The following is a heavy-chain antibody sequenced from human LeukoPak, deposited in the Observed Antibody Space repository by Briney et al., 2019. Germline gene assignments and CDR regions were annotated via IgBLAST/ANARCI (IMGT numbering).Heavy chain of an antibody. CDR2: INPSGGST. CDR3: ARGPITMVRGVIITVGVAWFDP. D-gene: IGHD3-10*01. J-gene: IGHJ5*02. V-gene: IGHV1-46*01. CDR1: GYTFTSYY. Sequence: ASVKVSCTASGYTFTSYYMHWVRQAPGQGLEWMGIINPSGGSTSYAQKFQGRVTMTRDTSTSTVYMELSSLRAEDTAVYYCARGPITMVRGVIITVGVAWFDPWGQGTLVTVSS.